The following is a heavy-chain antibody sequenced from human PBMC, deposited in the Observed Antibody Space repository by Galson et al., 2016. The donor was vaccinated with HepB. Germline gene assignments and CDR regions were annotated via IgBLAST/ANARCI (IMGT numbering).Heavy chain of an antibody. Sequence: TLSLTCTVSGDSINSGGYYWSWIRQHPGKGLEWIGYIYYSGTTYYNPSLKSRISISADTSKNQFSLKLSSVTAADTALYYCVRLTNKDAFDIWGQGTMVSVSS. CDR1: GDSINSGGYY. CDR2: IYYSGTT. CDR3: VRLTNKDAFDI. D-gene: IGHD3-3*01. J-gene: IGHJ3*02. V-gene: IGHV4-31*03.